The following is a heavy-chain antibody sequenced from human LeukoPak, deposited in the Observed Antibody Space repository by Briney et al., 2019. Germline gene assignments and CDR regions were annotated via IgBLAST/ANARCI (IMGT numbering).Heavy chain of an antibody. D-gene: IGHD3-3*01. CDR2: ISGSGGST. V-gene: IGHV3-23*01. CDR1: GFTFSSYA. J-gene: IGHJ4*02. Sequence: GGSLRLSCAASGFTFSSYAMSWVRQAPGKGLEWVSGISGSGGSTYHADSVKGRFTISRDNSKNTLYLQMNSLRVEDTAVYYCARARFLEWLLPFDYWGQGTLVTVSS. CDR3: ARARFLEWLLPFDY.